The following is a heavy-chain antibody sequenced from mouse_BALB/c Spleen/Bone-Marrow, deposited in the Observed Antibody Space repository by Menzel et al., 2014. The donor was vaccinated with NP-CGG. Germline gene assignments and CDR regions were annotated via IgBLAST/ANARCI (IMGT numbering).Heavy chain of an antibody. D-gene: IGHD1-2*01. CDR3: ARDGVTTATYYYALDY. J-gene: IGHJ4*01. CDR1: GYSFTSYW. CDR2: IDPSDSET. V-gene: IGHV1S126*01. Sequence: VQLQESGPQLVRPGASVKISCKASGYSFTSYWKHWVKQRPGQGLEWIGMIDPSDSETRLNQKFKDKATLTVDKSSSAAYMQLSSRASEDSAVYYCARDGVTTATYYYALDYWGQGTSVTVSS.